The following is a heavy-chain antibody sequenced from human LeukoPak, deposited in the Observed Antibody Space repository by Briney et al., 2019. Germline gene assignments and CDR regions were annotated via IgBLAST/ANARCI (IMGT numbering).Heavy chain of an antibody. V-gene: IGHV1-18*01. CDR1: GYTFTSYG. CDR3: ARGVCTNGICYGPYYYYGMDV. J-gene: IGHJ6*02. D-gene: IGHD2-8*01. Sequence: ASVKVSCTASGYTFTSYGISWVRQAPGQGLEWMGWISAYNDNTNYAQKLQGRVTMTTDTSTSTAYMELRSLRSDDTAVYYCARGVCTNGICYGPYYYYGMDVWGQGTTVTVSS. CDR2: ISAYNDNT.